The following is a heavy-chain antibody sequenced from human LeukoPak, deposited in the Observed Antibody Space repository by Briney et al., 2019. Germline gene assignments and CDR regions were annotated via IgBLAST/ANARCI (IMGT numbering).Heavy chain of an antibody. J-gene: IGHJ5*02. V-gene: IGHV1-24*01. D-gene: IGHD3-10*01. CDR2: FDPEDGET. Sequence: GASVEVSCKVSGYTLTELSMHWVRQAPGKGLEWMGGFDPEDGETIYAQKFQGRVTMTEDTSTDTAYMELSSLRSEDTAVYYCATTTMVRGFWFDPWGQGTLVTVSS. CDR1: GYTLTELS. CDR3: ATTTMVRGFWFDP.